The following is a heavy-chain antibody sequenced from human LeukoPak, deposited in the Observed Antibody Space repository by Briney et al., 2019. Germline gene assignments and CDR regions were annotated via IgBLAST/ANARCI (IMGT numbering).Heavy chain of an antibody. CDR1: GGSISSGDYS. CDR3: ARGNDFWSGYYSLGINWFDP. CDR2: IYYSGST. V-gene: IGHV4-30-4*01. D-gene: IGHD3-3*01. Sequence: PSETLSLTCTVSGGSISSGDYSWSWIRQPPGKGLEWIGYIYYSGSTYYNPSLKSRVTISVDRSKNQFSLKLSSVTAADTAVYYCARGNDFWSGYYSLGINWFDPWGQGTLVTVSS. J-gene: IGHJ5*02.